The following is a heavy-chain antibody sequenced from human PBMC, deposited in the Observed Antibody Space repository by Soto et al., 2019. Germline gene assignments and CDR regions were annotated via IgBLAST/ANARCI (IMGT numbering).Heavy chain of an antibody. J-gene: IGHJ6*02. Sequence: ASVKVSCKTSGYTFTSYYMHWVRQAPGQGLEWMGWMNPNSGNTGYAQKFQGRVTMTRNTSISTAYMELSSLRSEDTAVYYCARVTGVGDFWSGYRYYYYYGMDVWGQGTTVTVSS. V-gene: IGHV1-8*02. CDR2: MNPNSGNT. CDR1: GYTFTSYY. CDR3: ARVTGVGDFWSGYRYYYYYGMDV. D-gene: IGHD3-3*01.